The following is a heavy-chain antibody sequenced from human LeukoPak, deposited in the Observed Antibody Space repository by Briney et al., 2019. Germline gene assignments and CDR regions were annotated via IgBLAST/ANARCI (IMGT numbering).Heavy chain of an antibody. D-gene: IGHD3-10*01. CDR2: ISSSGSTI. J-gene: IGHJ6*03. CDR3: ARRYYYGSGTWGYYYYYMDV. CDR1: GFTFSDYY. Sequence: GGSLRLSCAASGFTFSDYYMSWIRQAPGKGLEWVSYISSSGSTIYYADSVKGRFTISRDNAKNSLYLQMNSLRAEDTAVYYCARRYYYGSGTWGYYYYYMDVWGKGTTVTISS. V-gene: IGHV3-11*01.